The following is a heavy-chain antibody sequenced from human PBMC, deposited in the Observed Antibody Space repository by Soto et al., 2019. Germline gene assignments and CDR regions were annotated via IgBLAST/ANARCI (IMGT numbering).Heavy chain of an antibody. V-gene: IGHV3-33*01. CDR2: IWYDGSNK. CDR3: ARDFLDRYYYYGMDV. J-gene: IGHJ6*02. Sequence: TGGSLRLSCAASGFTFSSYGMHWVRQAPGKGLEWVAVIWYDGSNKYYADSVKGRFTISRDNSKNTLYLQMNSLRAEDTAVYYCARDFLDRYYYYGMDVWGQGTTVTVSS. D-gene: IGHD3-3*01. CDR1: GFTFSSYG.